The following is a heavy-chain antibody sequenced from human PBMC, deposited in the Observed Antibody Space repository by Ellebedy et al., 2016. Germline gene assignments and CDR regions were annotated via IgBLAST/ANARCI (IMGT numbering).Heavy chain of an antibody. CDR2: IFSDGNT. D-gene: IGHD2-15*01. J-gene: IGHJ5*02. V-gene: IGHV3-53*01. CDR1: GFTFSSDT. CDR3: ARGVGSGWFDP. Sequence: GESLKISCAASGFTFSSDTMNWVRQAPGKGLEWVSAIFSDGNTYYADSVKGRFTISRDNSKNTLYLQMNSLRAEDTAVYYCARGVGSGWFDPWGQGTLVTVSS.